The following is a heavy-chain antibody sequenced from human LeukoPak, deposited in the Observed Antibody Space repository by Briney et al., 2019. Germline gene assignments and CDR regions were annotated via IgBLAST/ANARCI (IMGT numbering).Heavy chain of an antibody. D-gene: IGHD6-13*01. Sequence: PGGSLRLSCTTSGFNFNNAWMNWVRQAPGKGLEWVGRIKSRTDGGTTVYSAPVKGRFTISRDDSKSTLYLQMNSLKIGDTAVYYCTTDPLAAVGLVSFFDFWGQGALVTVSS. J-gene: IGHJ4*02. CDR3: TTDPLAAVGLVSFFDF. V-gene: IGHV3-15*07. CDR2: IKSRTDGGTT. CDR1: GFNFNNAW.